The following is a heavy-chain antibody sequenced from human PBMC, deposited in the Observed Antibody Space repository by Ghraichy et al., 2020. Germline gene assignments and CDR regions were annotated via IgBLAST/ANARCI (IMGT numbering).Heavy chain of an antibody. CDR3: AKDRALGGGSCFDY. CDR2: ISGSGANT. Sequence: GESLNISCAASGFTFSSYAMSWVRQAPGKRLEWVSAISGSGANTYYAVSVNGRFTISRDNSKNTLYLQMNSLRAEDTAVYYCAKDRALGGGSCFDYWGQGALVTVSS. CDR1: GFTFSSYA. D-gene: IGHD2-15*01. J-gene: IGHJ4*02. V-gene: IGHV3-23*01.